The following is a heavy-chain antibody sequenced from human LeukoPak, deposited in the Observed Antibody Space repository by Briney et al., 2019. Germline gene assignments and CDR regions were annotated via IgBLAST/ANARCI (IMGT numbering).Heavy chain of an antibody. CDR1: GYTFTSYD. V-gene: IGHV1-8*01. CDR3: ARQRARGVLSDYYHYYGMDV. D-gene: IGHD3-10*01. J-gene: IGHJ6*02. CDR2: MNPNSGNT. Sequence: ASVKVSCKASGYTFTSYDINWVRQATGQGLEWMGWMNPNSGNTGYAQKFQGRVTMTRNTSISTAYMELSSLRSEDTAVYYCARQRARGVLSDYYHYYGMDVWGQGTTVTVSS.